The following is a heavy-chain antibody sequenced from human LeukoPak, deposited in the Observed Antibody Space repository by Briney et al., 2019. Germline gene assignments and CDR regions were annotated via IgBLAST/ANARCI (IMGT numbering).Heavy chain of an antibody. CDR1: GFTFDDYA. D-gene: IGHD2-2*01. J-gene: IGHJ3*02. Sequence: GRSLRLSCAASGFTFDDYAMHWVRQAPGKGLWWGSGISWNSGSIGYADPVKHQLTIPRDNAKNSLYLQMNSLRAEDMALYYCAKDLQKGQRYCSSTSCYFTAFDIWGQGTMVTVSS. CDR2: ISWNSGSI. CDR3: AKDLQKGQRYCSSTSCYFTAFDI. V-gene: IGHV3-9*03.